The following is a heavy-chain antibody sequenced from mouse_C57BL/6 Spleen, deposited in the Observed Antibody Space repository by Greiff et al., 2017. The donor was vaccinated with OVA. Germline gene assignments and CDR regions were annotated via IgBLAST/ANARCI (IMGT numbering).Heavy chain of an antibody. J-gene: IGHJ2*01. V-gene: IGHV1-64*01. CDR1: GYTFTSYW. D-gene: IGHD2-1*01. CDR2: IHPNSGST. Sequence: VQLQQSGAELVKPGASVKLSCKASGYTFTSYWMHWVKQRPGQGLEWIGMIHPNSGSTNYNEKFKSKATLTVDKSSSTAYMQLSSLTSEDSAVYYCAREGLDGNYFLDYWGQGTTLTVSS. CDR3: AREGLDGNYFLDY.